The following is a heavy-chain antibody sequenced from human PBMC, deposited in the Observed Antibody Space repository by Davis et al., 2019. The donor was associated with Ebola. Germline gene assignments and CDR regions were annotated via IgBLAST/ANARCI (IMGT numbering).Heavy chain of an antibody. J-gene: IGHJ4*02. Sequence: HSQTLSLTCAISGDSVSGKNGAWNWIRQSPSRGLEWLGRTYYSSKWYNESALSVKSRITISADTAKNQLSLHLNSVTPEDTAVYFCARGWLRSPGFDYWGQGTLVSVSS. CDR2: TYYSSKWYN. D-gene: IGHD5-12*01. CDR3: ARGWLRSPGFDY. V-gene: IGHV6-1*01. CDR1: GDSVSGKNGA.